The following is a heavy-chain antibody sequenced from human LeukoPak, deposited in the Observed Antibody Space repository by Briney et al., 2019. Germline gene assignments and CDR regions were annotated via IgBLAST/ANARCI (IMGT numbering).Heavy chain of an antibody. V-gene: IGHV4-39*02. J-gene: IGHJ3*02. CDR1: GGSISSSSYY. CDR2: IYYSGST. CDR3: ARGCYRRIARFCHDAFDI. Sequence: PSETLSLTCTVSGGSISSSSYYWGWIRQPPGKGLEWIGSIYYSGSTYYNPSLKSRVTISVDTSKNHFSLKLSSVTAADTAVYYCARGCYRRIARFCHDAFDIWGQGTMVTVSS. D-gene: IGHD2-2*02.